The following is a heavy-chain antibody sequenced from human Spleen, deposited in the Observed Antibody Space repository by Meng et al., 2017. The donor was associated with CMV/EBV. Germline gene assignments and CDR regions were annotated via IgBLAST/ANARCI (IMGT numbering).Heavy chain of an antibody. CDR1: GFTFNNYW. CDR3: AKRGEYSYGPYYFDY. Sequence: GGSLRLSCAASGFTFNNYWMSWVRQAPGKGLEWVANIKEDGSEKYYVDSVKGRFTISRDNSKNTLYLQMNSLRAEDTAVYYCAKRGEYSYGPYYFDYWGQGTLVTVSS. CDR2: IKEDGSEK. V-gene: IGHV3-7*03. J-gene: IGHJ4*02. D-gene: IGHD5-18*01.